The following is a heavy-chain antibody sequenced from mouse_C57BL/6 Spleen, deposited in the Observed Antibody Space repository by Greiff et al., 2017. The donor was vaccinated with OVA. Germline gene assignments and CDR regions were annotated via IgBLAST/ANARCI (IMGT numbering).Heavy chain of an antibody. CDR3: ARGENYGNFFY. Sequence: EVMLVESGGGLVKPGGSLKLSCAASGFTFSSYAMSWVRQTPEKRLEWVATISDGGSYTYYPDNVKGRFTISRDNAKNNLYLQMSHLKSEDTAMYYCARGENYGNFFYWGQGTTLTVSS. V-gene: IGHV5-4*03. CDR2: ISDGGSYT. CDR1: GFTFSSYA. D-gene: IGHD2-1*01. J-gene: IGHJ2*01.